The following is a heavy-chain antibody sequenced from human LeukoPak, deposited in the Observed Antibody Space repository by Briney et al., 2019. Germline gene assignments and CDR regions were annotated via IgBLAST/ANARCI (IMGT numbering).Heavy chain of an antibody. Sequence: ASVKVSCKASGYTFTSYYMHWVRQAPGQGLEWMGIINPSGSSTSYAQKFQGRVTMTRDMSTSTVYMELSSLRSEDTAVYYCARDWDYYDSSVGYYFDYWGQGTLVTVSS. V-gene: IGHV1-46*01. CDR3: ARDWDYYDSSVGYYFDY. CDR1: GYTFTSYY. J-gene: IGHJ4*02. CDR2: INPSGSST. D-gene: IGHD3-22*01.